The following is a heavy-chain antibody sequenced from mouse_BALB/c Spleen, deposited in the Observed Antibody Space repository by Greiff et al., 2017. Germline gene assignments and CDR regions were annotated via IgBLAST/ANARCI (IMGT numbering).Heavy chain of an antibody. J-gene: IGHJ3*01. Sequence: VQLQQSGAELMQPGASVKISCKATGYTFSSYWIEWVKQRPGHGLEWIGEILPGSGSTNYNEKFKGKATFTADTSSNTAYMQLSSLTSEDSAVYYCARPYYYRYDRSAYWGQGTLVTGSA. V-gene: IGHV1-9*01. CDR1: GYTFSSYW. CDR3: ARPYYYRYDRSAY. CDR2: ILPGSGST. D-gene: IGHD2-14*01.